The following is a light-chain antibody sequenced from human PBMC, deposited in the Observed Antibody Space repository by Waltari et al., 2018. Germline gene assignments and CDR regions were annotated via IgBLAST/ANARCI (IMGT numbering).Light chain of an antibody. CDR2: WAS. Sequence: DIVMTQSPDSLAESLGERATINCKSSQSVLYSSNNKNYFDWYQQKPGKPPKLLIYWASTRESGVPDRFSGSGSGTDFTLTISSLQAEDVAVYYCQQYYSTPLTFGGGTKVEIK. V-gene: IGKV4-1*01. CDR1: QSVLYSSNNKNY. J-gene: IGKJ4*01. CDR3: QQYYSTPLT.